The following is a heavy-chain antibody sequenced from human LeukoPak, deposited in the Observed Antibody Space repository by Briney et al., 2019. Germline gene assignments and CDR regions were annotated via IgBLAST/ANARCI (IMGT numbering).Heavy chain of an antibody. Sequence: PSETLSLTCTVSGGSISSNNYYWSWIRQHPGKGLEWIGYIYYSGSTYYNPSLNSRVTISVDTSKNQFSLKLSSVTAADTAVYYCARTVLIAQRYFDYWGQGTLVTVSS. J-gene: IGHJ4*02. CDR2: IYYSGST. D-gene: IGHD2-21*01. V-gene: IGHV4-31*03. CDR3: ARTVLIAQRYFDY. CDR1: GGSISSNNYY.